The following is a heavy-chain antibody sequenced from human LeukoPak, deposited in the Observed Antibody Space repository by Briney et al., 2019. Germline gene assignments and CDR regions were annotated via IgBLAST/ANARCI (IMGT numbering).Heavy chain of an antibody. CDR3: EREGYDVLRGYEYYFNG. V-gene: IGHV3-48*03. J-gene: IGHJ4*02. Sequence: GGSLRLSCAASGFTFSSYEMNWVRQAPGKGLEWVSYISSSGSTIYYADSVKGRFTISRDNAKNSLYLQMNSLRAEDTGVYYCEREGYDVLRGYEYYFNGGGQGSLVT. CDR1: GFTFSSYE. CDR2: ISSSGSTI. D-gene: IGHD3-3*01.